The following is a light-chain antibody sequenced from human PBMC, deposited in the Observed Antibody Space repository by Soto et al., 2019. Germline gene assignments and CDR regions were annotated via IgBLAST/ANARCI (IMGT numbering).Light chain of an antibody. V-gene: IGKV3-20*01. Sequence: EIVLTQSPGTLSLSPGERATLSCGASQSVTSNYLAWYQQKPGQAPRLLIFGASIRVKGIPDRFIGSGSGTYCTLTISTLEPEDFTVYYCQQYFTSLTTFGEVTKVEVK. CDR3: QQYFTSLTT. CDR2: GAS. J-gene: IGKJ1*01. CDR1: QSVTSNY.